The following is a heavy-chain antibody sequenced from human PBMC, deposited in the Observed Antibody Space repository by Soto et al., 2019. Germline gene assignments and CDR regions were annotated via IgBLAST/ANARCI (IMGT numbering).Heavy chain of an antibody. CDR1: GFTFSAYR. V-gene: IGHV3-74*01. J-gene: IGHJ5*02. CDR2: ISDDGSTA. Sequence: GGSLRLSCAVSGFTFSAYRMHWVRQVPGKGLTWVSRISDDGSTATYADSVKGRFIISRDNAKNSLYLQMNSLRAEDTALYYCTKEVGSAGGWFDPWGQGTLVTVSS. CDR3: TKEVGSAGGWFDP. D-gene: IGHD3-10*01.